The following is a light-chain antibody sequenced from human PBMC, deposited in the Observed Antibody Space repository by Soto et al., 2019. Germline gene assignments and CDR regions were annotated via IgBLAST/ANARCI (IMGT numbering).Light chain of an antibody. CDR1: SSDVGGYNY. V-gene: IGLV2-14*01. CDR2: EVS. Sequence: QSALTQPASVSGSPGQSITISCTGTSSDVGGYNYVSWYKQHPGKAPKLMIYEVSNRPSGVSNRFSGYKSGNTASLTISGLQAEDEADYYCSSYTSSSTVFGTGTKVTVL. CDR3: SSYTSSSTV. J-gene: IGLJ1*01.